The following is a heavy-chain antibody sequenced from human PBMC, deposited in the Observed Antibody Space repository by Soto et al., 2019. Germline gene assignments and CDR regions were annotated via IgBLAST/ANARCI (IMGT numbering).Heavy chain of an antibody. CDR1: GFTFSSYS. J-gene: IGHJ4*02. Sequence: GGSLRLSCAASGFTFSSYSMNWVRQAPGKGLEWVSSISSSSSYIYYADSVKGRFTISRDNAKNSLYLQMNSLRAEDMAVYYCATSPDILTGYASFDYWGQGTLVTVSS. D-gene: IGHD3-9*01. V-gene: IGHV3-21*01. CDR2: ISSSSSYI. CDR3: ATSPDILTGYASFDY.